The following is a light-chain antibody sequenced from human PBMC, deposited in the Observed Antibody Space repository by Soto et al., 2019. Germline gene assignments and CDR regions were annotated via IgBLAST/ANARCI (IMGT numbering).Light chain of an antibody. Sequence: QSAPTQPASVSESPGQSISISCTGTTNDVGAFDCVSWYQQHPGKPPKLIIYEIFNRPSGVSHRFSGSKSGNSASLTISGLQAEDEADYYCSSYTTNNAHVFGGGTKVTVL. V-gene: IGLV2-14*01. CDR2: EIF. CDR3: SSYTTNNAHV. CDR1: TNDVGAFDC. J-gene: IGLJ2*01.